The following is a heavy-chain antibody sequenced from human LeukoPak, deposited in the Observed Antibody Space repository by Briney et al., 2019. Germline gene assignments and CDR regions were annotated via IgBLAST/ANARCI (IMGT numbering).Heavy chain of an antibody. CDR3: ARGAPPPSPGHFDY. Sequence: TSETLSLTCTVSGGSISSYYWSWIRQPPGKGLEWIGYIYYSGSTNYNPSLKSRVTISVDTSKNQFSLKLSSVTAADTAVYFCARGAPPPSPGHFDYWGQGTLVTVSS. CDR1: GGSISSYY. V-gene: IGHV4-59*12. J-gene: IGHJ4*02. CDR2: IYYSGST.